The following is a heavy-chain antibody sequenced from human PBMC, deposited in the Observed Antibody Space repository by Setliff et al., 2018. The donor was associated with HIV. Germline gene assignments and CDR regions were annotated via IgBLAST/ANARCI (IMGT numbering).Heavy chain of an antibody. CDR1: GFSLTASGVG. J-gene: IGHJ4*02. Sequence: ESGPTLVNPTQTLTLTCSFSGFSLTASGVGVGWIRQPPGKALEWLALIFWDDDKRYSTSLKSRLTISRDTSKSQVVLTMTNMDPVDTATYYCARTLYYDIFLDYWGPGTLVTVSS. CDR2: IFWDDDK. V-gene: IGHV2-5*02. CDR3: ARTLYYDIFLDY. D-gene: IGHD3-9*01.